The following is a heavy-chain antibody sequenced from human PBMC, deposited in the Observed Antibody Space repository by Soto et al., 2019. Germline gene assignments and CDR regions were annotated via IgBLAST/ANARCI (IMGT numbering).Heavy chain of an antibody. V-gene: IGHV3-11*05. CDR1: GFTVSGRY. D-gene: IGHD2-15*01. J-gene: IGHJ3*02. CDR3: ATGQEVRMADI. Sequence: QVQLVESGRGLVKPGGSLRLSCVASGFTVSGRYMAWIRQSPGKVLEWISFISSDSSHTNYADSVKGRFTISRDNAENSLFLQLNSLRDDDTAVYFCATGQEVRMADIWGQGTMVTVSS. CDR2: ISSDSSHT.